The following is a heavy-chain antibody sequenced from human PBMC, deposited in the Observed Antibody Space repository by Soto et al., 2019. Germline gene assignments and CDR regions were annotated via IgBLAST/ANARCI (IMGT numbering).Heavy chain of an antibody. D-gene: IGHD6-13*01. J-gene: IGHJ4*02. CDR3: ARQKGIVAACDY. CDR1: GGSITSRSYY. Sequence: SETLSLTCTVSGGSITSRSYYWAWIRQPPGKGLEWIGGIFSSGSPSYNPSLKSRVTLSVDTSKNQFYLKLSSVTAADTAVYYCARQKGIVAACDYWGQGTLVTVSS. V-gene: IGHV4-39*01. CDR2: IFSSGSP.